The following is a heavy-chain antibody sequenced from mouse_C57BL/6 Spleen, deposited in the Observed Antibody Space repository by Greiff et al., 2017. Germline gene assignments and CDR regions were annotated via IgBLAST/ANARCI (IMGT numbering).Heavy chain of an antibody. D-gene: IGHD1-1*01. J-gene: IGHJ4*01. V-gene: IGHV5-17*01. CDR2: ISSGSSTI. CDR3: ARPVYYGSSSYAMDY. CDR1: GFPFRDYG. Sequence: EVKVVESGGGLVKPGGSLKLSCAASGFPFRDYGMLWVRQAPEKGLEWVAYISSGSSTIYSADTVKGRFTISRDNAKNTLFLQMTSLRSEDTAMYYCARPVYYGSSSYAMDYWGQGTSVTVSS.